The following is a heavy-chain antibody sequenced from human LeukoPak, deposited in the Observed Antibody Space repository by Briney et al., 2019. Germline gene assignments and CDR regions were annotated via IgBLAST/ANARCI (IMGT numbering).Heavy chain of an antibody. D-gene: IGHD3-3*01. CDR3: ARDGPYYDFWSGYYRRAFDI. Sequence: PSQTLSLTCTVSGSSISSGSYYWSWIRQPAGKGLEWIGRIYTSGSTNYNPSLKSRVTISVDTSKNQFSLKLSSVTAADTAVYYCARDGPYYDFWSGYYRRAFDIWGQGTTVTVSS. CDR2: IYTSGST. J-gene: IGHJ3*02. CDR1: GSSISSGSYY. V-gene: IGHV4-61*02.